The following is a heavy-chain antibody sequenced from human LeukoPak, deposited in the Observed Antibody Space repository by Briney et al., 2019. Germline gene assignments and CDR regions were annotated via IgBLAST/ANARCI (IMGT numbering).Heavy chain of an antibody. J-gene: IGHJ4*02. CDR1: GFTFSSYS. D-gene: IGHD3-10*01. CDR3: AGGNPMVRGVINY. CDR2: ISSSSSTI. V-gene: IGHV3-48*04. Sequence: GGSLRLSCAASGFTFSSYSMNWVRQAPGKGLEWVSYISSSSSTIYYADSVKGRFTISRDNAKNSLYLQMNSLRAEDTAVYYCAGGNPMVRGVINYWGQGTLVTVSS.